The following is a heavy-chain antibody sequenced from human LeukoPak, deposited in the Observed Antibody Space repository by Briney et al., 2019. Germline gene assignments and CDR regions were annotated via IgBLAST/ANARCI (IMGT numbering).Heavy chain of an antibody. Sequence: QPGGSLRLSCAASGFTFSSYAMHWVRQAPGMGLEWVAVISYDGSNKYYADSVKGRFTISRDNSKNTLYLQMNSLRAEDTAVYYCARDGSWQAYCGGDCYFDYWGQGTLVTVSS. CDR3: ARDGSWQAYCGGDCYFDY. CDR1: GFTFSSYA. D-gene: IGHD2-21*02. CDR2: ISYDGSNK. J-gene: IGHJ4*02. V-gene: IGHV3-30-3*01.